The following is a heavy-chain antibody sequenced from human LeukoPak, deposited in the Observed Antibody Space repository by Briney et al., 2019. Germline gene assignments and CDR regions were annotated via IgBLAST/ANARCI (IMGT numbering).Heavy chain of an antibody. CDR1: GGSISSYY. CDR2: ISYSGST. Sequence: SETLSLTCTVSGGSISSYYWSWIRQPPGKGLEWIGYISYSGSTNYNPSLKSRVTISVDTSKNQLSMKLNSVTAADTAVYYCARYIWGSYPTFEDYWGQGTLVTVSS. V-gene: IGHV4-59*01. CDR3: ARYIWGSYPTFEDY. J-gene: IGHJ4*02. D-gene: IGHD3-16*02.